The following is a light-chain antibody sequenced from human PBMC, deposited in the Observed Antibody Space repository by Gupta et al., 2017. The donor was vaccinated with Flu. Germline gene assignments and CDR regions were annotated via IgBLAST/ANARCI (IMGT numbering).Light chain of an antibody. V-gene: IGKV3-20*01. J-gene: IGKJ1*01. CDR3: QQDGCPPPWT. CDR2: GAS. CDR1: QSVSSNY. Sequence: DIVLTQSPGTLSLSPGERATLSCRASQSVSSNYLAWHQQKPGQAPRLFIFGASTRDTGIQDRFHGSGYGKHVPLTSSRRELEDFAGYYCQQDGCPPPWTFGQGTKVEIK.